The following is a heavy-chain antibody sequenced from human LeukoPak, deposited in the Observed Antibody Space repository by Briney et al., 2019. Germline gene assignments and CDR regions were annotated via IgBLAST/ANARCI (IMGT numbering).Heavy chain of an antibody. CDR3: AKPRSSGYYFYFDY. CDR2: ISGSGGST. Sequence: GGSLRLSCVASGFTFSSYAMSWVRQGPGKGLEWVSAISGSGGSTYYADSVKGRFTISRDNSKNTLYLQMNSLRAEDTAVYYCAKPRSSGYYFYFDYWGQGTLVTVSS. J-gene: IGHJ4*02. CDR1: GFTFSSYA. D-gene: IGHD3-22*01. V-gene: IGHV3-23*01.